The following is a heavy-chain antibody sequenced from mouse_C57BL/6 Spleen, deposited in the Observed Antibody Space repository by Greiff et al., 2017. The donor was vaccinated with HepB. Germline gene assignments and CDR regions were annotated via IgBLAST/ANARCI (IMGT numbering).Heavy chain of an antibody. Sequence: VQLQESGPGLVQPSQSLSITCTVSGFSLTSYGVHWVRQSPGKGLEWLGVIWSGGSTDYNAAFISRLSISKDNSKSQVFFKMNSLQADDTAIYYCARNAQTYGSSQYYFDYWGQGTTLTVSS. CDR2: IWSGGST. D-gene: IGHD1-1*01. CDR1: GFSLTSYG. CDR3: ARNAQTYGSSQYYFDY. J-gene: IGHJ2*01. V-gene: IGHV2-2*01.